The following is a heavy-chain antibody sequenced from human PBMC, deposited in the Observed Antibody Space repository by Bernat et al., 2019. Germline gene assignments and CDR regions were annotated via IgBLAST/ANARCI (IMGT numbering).Heavy chain of an antibody. CDR1: GFTFSSYE. J-gene: IGHJ6*03. Sequence: EVQLVESGGGLVQPGGSPRLSCAASGFTFSSYEMNWVRQAPGKGLEWVSYISSSGSTIYYADSVKGRFTISRDNAKNSLYLQMNSLRAEDTAVYYCARDYGYSGYDRYYYYYMDVWGKGTTVTVSS. D-gene: IGHD5-12*01. CDR2: ISSSGSTI. V-gene: IGHV3-48*03. CDR3: ARDYGYSGYDRYYYYYMDV.